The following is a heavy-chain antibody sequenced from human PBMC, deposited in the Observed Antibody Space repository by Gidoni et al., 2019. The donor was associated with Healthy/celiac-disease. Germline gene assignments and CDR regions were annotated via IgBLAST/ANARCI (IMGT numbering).Heavy chain of an antibody. CDR1: GFTFSSYS. CDR2: ISSSSSYI. Sequence: EVQLVESGGGLVKPGGSLRLSCAASGFTFSSYSMNWVRQAPGKGLEWVSSISSSSSYIYYADSVKGRFTISRDNAKNSLYLQMNSLRAEDTAVYYCARESGYSGYDRRGIDYWGREPWSPSPQ. V-gene: IGHV3-21*01. J-gene: IGHJ4*02. D-gene: IGHD5-12*01. CDR3: ARESGYSGYDRRGIDY.